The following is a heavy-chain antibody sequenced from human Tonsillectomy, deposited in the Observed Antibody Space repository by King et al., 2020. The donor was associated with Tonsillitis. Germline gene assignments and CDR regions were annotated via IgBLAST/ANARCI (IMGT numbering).Heavy chain of an antibody. V-gene: IGHV3-30*18. J-gene: IGHJ4*02. CDR3: VKDSLDPTVTTPGYLDD. CDR1: GFTFGSYG. CDR2: ISYDGSNK. D-gene: IGHD4-17*01. Sequence: QVQLVESGGGVVQPGRSLRLSCVASGFTFGSYGMHWVRQAPGKGLEWVAVISYDGSNKYYGDSVEGRFTISRDNSKNTLYLQMNSLRAEDTAVYYCVKDSLDPTVTTPGYLDDWGQGTLVTVSS.